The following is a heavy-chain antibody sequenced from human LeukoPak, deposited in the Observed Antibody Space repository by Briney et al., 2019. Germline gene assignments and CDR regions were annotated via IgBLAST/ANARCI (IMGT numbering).Heavy chain of an antibody. J-gene: IGHJ6*02. D-gene: IGHD6-13*01. Sequence: SETLSLTCTVSGGSISSYYWSWIRQPPGKGLEWIGYIYYSGSTNYNPSLKSRVTISVDTSKNQFSLKLSSVTAADTAVYYCARVLGSSWQDYYYYGMDVWGQGTTVTVS. CDR3: ARVLGSSWQDYYYYGMDV. CDR2: IYYSGST. V-gene: IGHV4-59*01. CDR1: GGSISSYY.